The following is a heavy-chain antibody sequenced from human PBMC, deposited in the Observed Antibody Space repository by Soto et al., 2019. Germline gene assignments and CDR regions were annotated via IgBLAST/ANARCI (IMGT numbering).Heavy chain of an antibody. V-gene: IGHV3-48*01. CDR3: ARDPGGYNWNFGFDP. D-gene: IGHD1-7*01. Sequence: GGSLRLSCAASGFTFSSYSMNWVRQAPGKGLEWVSYISSSSSTIYYADSVKGRFTISRDNAKNSLYLQMNSLRAEDTAVYYCARDPGGYNWNFGFDPWGQGTLVTVSS. CDR1: GFTFSSYS. CDR2: ISSSSSTI. J-gene: IGHJ5*02.